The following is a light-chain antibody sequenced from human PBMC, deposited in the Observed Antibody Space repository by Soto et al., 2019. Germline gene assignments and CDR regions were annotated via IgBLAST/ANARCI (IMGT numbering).Light chain of an antibody. Sequence: QSALTQPASVSGSPGQSITISCTGTSSDVGGYNYVSWYQQHAGKAPKLMIYDVSNRPSGVSNRFSGAKSGNKASLTIYGLQAEDAADYYCSSYTIRSPHEVFGGGT. V-gene: IGLV2-14*01. CDR3: SSYTIRSPHEV. J-gene: IGLJ2*01. CDR2: DVS. CDR1: SSDVGGYNY.